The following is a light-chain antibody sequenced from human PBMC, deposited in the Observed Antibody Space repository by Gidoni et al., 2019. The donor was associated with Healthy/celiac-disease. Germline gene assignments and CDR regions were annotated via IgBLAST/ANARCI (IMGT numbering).Light chain of an antibody. CDR1: SSDVGGYNY. CDR2: EVS. Sequence: QSALPQPASVSGSPGQSITISCTGTSSDVGGYNYVSWYQQHPGKAPKLMIYEVSNRPSGVSNRFAGSKSGNTASLTISVLQAEDEADYYCSSYTSSSTGVFGGGTKLTVL. CDR3: SSYTSSSTGV. V-gene: IGLV2-14*01. J-gene: IGLJ3*02.